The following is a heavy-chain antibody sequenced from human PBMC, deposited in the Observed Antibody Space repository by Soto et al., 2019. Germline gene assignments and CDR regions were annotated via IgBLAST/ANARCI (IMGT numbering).Heavy chain of an antibody. CDR3: ARRHGLDIDAYY. CDR1: GYTFTSYY. CDR2: INPSGGST. Sequence: ASVKVSCKASGYTFTSYYIHWVRQAPGQGLEWMGVINPSGGSTSYAQNFQGRVTMTRDTSTSTVYMELSSLRSEDTAVYFCARRHGLDIDAYYWGQGILVTVSS. V-gene: IGHV1-46*01. J-gene: IGHJ4*02. D-gene: IGHD3-10*01.